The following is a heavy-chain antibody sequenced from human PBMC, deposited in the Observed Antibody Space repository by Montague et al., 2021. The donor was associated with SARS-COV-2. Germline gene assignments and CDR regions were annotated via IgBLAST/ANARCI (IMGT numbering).Heavy chain of an antibody. Sequence: SETLSLTYAVYGGSFSGYYWSWIRQPPGKGLEWIGEINHSGSTNYNPSPKSRVTISVDTSKNQFSLKLSSVTAADTAVYYCARGRVVGALAFYYYYGMDVWGQGTTVTVSS. V-gene: IGHV4-34*01. CDR1: GGSFSGYY. D-gene: IGHD1-26*01. CDR3: ARGRVVGALAFYYYYGMDV. J-gene: IGHJ6*02. CDR2: INHSGST.